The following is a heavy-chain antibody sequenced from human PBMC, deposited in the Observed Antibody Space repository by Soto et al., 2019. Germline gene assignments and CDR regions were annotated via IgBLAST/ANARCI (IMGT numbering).Heavy chain of an antibody. D-gene: IGHD6-6*01. Sequence: ASVKVSCKASGYTFTGYYMHWVRQAPGQGLEWMGWINPNSGGTNYAQKFQGWVTMTRDTSISTAYMELSRLRSDDTAVYYCARIRQLGGTGAFDIWGQGTMVTVSS. CDR2: INPNSGGT. CDR1: GYTFTGYY. J-gene: IGHJ3*02. V-gene: IGHV1-2*04. CDR3: ARIRQLGGTGAFDI.